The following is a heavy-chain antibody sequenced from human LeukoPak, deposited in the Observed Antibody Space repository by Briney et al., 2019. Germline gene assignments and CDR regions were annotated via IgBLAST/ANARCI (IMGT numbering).Heavy chain of an antibody. D-gene: IGHD2-15*01. V-gene: IGHV1-24*01. CDR3: ATGPYCSGGSCYPLFDY. Sequence: ASVKVSCKVSGYTLTELSMHWVRQAPGKGLEWMGGFDPDDGETIYAQKFQGRVTMTEDTYTDTAYMKLSSLRSEDTAVYYCATGPYCSGGSCYPLFDYWGQGTLVTVSS. J-gene: IGHJ4*02. CDR1: GYTLTELS. CDR2: FDPDDGET.